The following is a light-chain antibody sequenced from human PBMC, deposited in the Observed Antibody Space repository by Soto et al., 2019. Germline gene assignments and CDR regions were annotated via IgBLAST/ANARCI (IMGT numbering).Light chain of an antibody. J-gene: IGKJ1*01. CDR1: QSVLYSSNNKNY. V-gene: IGKV4-1*01. CDR2: WAS. CDR3: QQYYSTRT. Sequence: DIVMTQSPDSLAVSLGERATINCKSSQSVLYSSNNKNYLAWYQQKPGQPPKLLIYWASTRESGVPDRFSGSGSGTDFTLTISSLQAEHVAVYYCQQYYSTRTFGHGTKVEIK.